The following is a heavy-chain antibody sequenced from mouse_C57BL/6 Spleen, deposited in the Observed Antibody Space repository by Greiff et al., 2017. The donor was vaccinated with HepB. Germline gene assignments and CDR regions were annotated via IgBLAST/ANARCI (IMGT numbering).Heavy chain of an antibody. CDR2: IWTGGGT. J-gene: IGHJ2*01. CDR1: GFSLTSYA. Sequence: QVQLKESGPGLVAPSQSLSITCTVSGFSLTSYAISWVRQPPGKGLEWLGVIWTGGGTNYNSALQSRLRISKDNSKSQVFLKMNSLQTDDTARYYCARSPWGTVVGGYYFDYWGQGTTLTGSS. V-gene: IGHV2-9-1*01. CDR3: ARSPWGTVVGGYYFDY. D-gene: IGHD1-1*01.